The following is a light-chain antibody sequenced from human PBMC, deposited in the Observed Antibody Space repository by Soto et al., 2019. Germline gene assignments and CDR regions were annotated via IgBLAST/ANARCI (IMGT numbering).Light chain of an antibody. CDR1: QSVLYSSNNKNY. J-gene: IGKJ4*01. Sequence: DIVMTQSPDSLAVSLGERATINCKSSQSVLYSSNNKNYLAWYQQKPGQPHKLLIYWASTRESGVPDRFSGSGSGTDFTLTISRLQAEDVAVYYYQQYYSTPLTFGGGTKVEIK. V-gene: IGKV4-1*01. CDR3: QQYYSTPLT. CDR2: WAS.